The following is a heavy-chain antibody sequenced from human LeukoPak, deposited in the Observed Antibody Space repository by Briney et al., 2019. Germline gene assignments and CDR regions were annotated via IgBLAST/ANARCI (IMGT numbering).Heavy chain of an antibody. V-gene: IGHV3-30-3*01. CDR3: ARERYVSGAFDI. CDR1: GFSFNSYA. CDR2: ISYDGSNK. D-gene: IGHD5-12*01. J-gene: IGHJ3*02. Sequence: GRSLRLSCAASGFSFNSYAMHWVRQAPGKGPEWVAVISYDGSNKYYADSVKGRLTISRDNSKNTMYMEMNSLRGEDTAVYYCARERYVSGAFDIWGQGTMVTVSS.